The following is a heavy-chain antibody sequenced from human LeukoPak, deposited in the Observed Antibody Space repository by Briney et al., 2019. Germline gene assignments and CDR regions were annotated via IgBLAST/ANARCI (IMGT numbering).Heavy chain of an antibody. J-gene: IGHJ4*02. CDR1: GFTFSSYG. D-gene: IGHD2-2*03. Sequence: GGSPRLSCAASGFTFSSYGMHWVRQAPGKGLEWVAVIWYDGSNKYYADSVKGRFTISRDNSKNTLYLQMNSLRAEDTAVYYCARDPGYCSSTSCYPVFDYWGQGTLVTVSS. V-gene: IGHV3-33*01. CDR3: ARDPGYCSSTSCYPVFDY. CDR2: IWYDGSNK.